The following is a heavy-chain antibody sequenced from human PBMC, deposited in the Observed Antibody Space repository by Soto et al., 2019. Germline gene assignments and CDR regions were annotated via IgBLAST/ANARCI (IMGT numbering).Heavy chain of an antibody. CDR1: GYTFTSYD. V-gene: IGHV1-8*01. D-gene: IGHD6-13*01. CDR3: ARGRQKSSSWFPNWFDP. CDR2: MNPNSGNT. J-gene: IGHJ5*02. Sequence: ASVKVSCKASGYTFTSYDINRVRQATGQGLEWMGWMNPNSGNTGYAQKFQGRVTMTRNTSISTAYMELSSLRSEDTAVYYCARGRQKSSSWFPNWFDPWGQGTLVTVS.